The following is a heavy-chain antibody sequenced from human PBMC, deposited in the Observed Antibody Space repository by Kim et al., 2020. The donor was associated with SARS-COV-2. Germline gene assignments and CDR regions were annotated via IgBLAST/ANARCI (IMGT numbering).Heavy chain of an antibody. CDR2: INWNSGTI. Sequence: GGSLRLSCVASGFSFGDYAMHWVRQAPGKGLEWVSGINWNSGTIGYADSVKGRFTVSRDSAKMSLYLQMNGLRADDTALYHCAKDLKPLSWELLEDNFYFGLDVWGPGTTVTVSS. CDR1: GFSFGDYA. J-gene: IGHJ6*02. CDR3: AKDLKPLSWELLEDNFYFGLDV. V-gene: IGHV3-9*01. D-gene: IGHD1-26*01.